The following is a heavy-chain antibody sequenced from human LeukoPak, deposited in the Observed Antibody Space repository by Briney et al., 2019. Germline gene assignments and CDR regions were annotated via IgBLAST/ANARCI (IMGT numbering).Heavy chain of an antibody. J-gene: IGHJ3*02. Sequence: SETLSLTCTVSGGSINYYNWAWLRQPPGKGLEGVGCPRYSGSSNDTPSLKSRVTISVDTSKNQFSLKLSSLTAADTALYYCASVSNYIDVGAFDIWGQGTMVTVSS. CDR2: PRYSGSS. CDR3: ASVSNYIDVGAFDI. V-gene: IGHV4-59*01. D-gene: IGHD4/OR15-4a*01. CDR1: GGSINYYN.